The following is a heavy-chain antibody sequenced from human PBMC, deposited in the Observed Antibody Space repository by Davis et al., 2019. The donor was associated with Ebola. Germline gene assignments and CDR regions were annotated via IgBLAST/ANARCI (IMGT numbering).Heavy chain of an antibody. J-gene: IGHJ3*02. Sequence: ASVKVSCKASGYTFTSYGISWVRQAPGQGLEWMGWISAYNGNTNYAQKFQGRVTITRDTSASTAYMELSSLRSEDTAVYYCARVDSGSYYLDAFDIWGQGTMVTVSS. V-gene: IGHV1-18*01. CDR2: ISAYNGNT. CDR1: GYTFTSYG. CDR3: ARVDSGSYYLDAFDI. D-gene: IGHD1-26*01.